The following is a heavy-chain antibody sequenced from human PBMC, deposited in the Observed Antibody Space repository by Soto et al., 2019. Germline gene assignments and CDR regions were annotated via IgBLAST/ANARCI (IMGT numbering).Heavy chain of an antibody. CDR2: IFYDGYT. CDR1: GDSISGSPYC. CDR3: ARLQAAVPHY. J-gene: IGHJ4*02. Sequence: QLQLQESGPGLVKPSETLSLTCTVSGDSISGSPYCWGWIRQPPGKGMEWIASIFYDGYTYYTQSLRSRAMLSLDTSKNKLSLKLTSVAAPDTAIYFCARLQAAVPHYWGQGTLVIVSS. V-gene: IGHV4-39*01. D-gene: IGHD6-13*01.